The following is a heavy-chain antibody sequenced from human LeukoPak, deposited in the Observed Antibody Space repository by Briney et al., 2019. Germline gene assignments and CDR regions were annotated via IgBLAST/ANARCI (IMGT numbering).Heavy chain of an antibody. D-gene: IGHD3-22*01. Sequence: SETLSLTCTVSGGSISSGGYYWSWIRQPPGKGLEWIGYISYIGSTNYNPSLKSRVTISIDTSKNEVSLMLTSVTAADTAVYYCASDSISMNAFDAWGQGTMVTVSS. CDR1: GGSISSGGYY. CDR3: ASDSISMNAFDA. J-gene: IGHJ3*01. CDR2: ISYIGST. V-gene: IGHV4-61*08.